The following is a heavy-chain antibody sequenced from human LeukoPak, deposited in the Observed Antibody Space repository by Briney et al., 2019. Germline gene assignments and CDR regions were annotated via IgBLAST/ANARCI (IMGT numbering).Heavy chain of an antibody. D-gene: IGHD3-10*01. CDR1: GCTFSSYS. Sequence: GGSLRLSCAASGCTFSSYSMNWVRQAPGKGLEWVSYISSSSSTIYYADSVKGRITISRDNAKNSLYLQMNSLRDKDSAVYYCARGVAAFDCWGQGTLVTVSS. J-gene: IGHJ4*02. V-gene: IGHV3-48*02. CDR3: ARGVAAFDC. CDR2: ISSSSSTI.